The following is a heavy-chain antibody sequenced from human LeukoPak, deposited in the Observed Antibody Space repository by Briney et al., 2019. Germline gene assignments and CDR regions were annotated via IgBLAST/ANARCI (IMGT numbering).Heavy chain of an antibody. CDR3: ARDYYNWFDP. CDR1: GGSISSGSYY. D-gene: IGHD3-10*01. CDR2: IYTSGST. V-gene: IGHV4-61*02. J-gene: IGHJ5*02. Sequence: SETLSLTCTVSGGSISSGSYYWSWIRQPAGKELEWIGRIYTSGSTNYNPSLKSRVTISVDTSKNQFSLKLSSVTAADTAVYYCARDYYNWFDPWDQGTLVTVSS.